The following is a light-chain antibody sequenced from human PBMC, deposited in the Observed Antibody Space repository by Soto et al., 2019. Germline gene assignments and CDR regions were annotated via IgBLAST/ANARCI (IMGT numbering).Light chain of an antibody. CDR2: GAS. Sequence: EIVLTQSPGTLSLSPGERATLSCRASQSVSSSYLAWYQQKPGQAPRLLIYGASSRATGIPDRFSGSGSGTEFTLTISSLQSEDFAVYYCQQFHSFPITFGQGTRLEI. CDR1: QSVSSSY. CDR3: QQFHSFPIT. J-gene: IGKJ5*01. V-gene: IGKV3-20*01.